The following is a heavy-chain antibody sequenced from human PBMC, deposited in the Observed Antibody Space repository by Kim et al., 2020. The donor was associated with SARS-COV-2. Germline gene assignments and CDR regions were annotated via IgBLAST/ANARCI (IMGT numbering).Heavy chain of an antibody. CDR2: ISWNSGSI. V-gene: IGHV3-9*01. CDR3: AKENNYDFWSGYRGYYYGMDV. Sequence: GGSLRLSCAASGFTFGDYAMHWVRQAPGKGLEWVSGISWNSGSIGYADSVKGRFTISRDNAKNSLYLQMNSLRAEDTALYYCAKENNYDFWSGYRGYYYGMDVWGQGTTVTVSS. D-gene: IGHD3-3*01. CDR1: GFTFGDYA. J-gene: IGHJ6*02.